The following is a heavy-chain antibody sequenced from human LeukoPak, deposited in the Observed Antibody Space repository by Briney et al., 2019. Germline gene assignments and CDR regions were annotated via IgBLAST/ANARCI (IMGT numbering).Heavy chain of an antibody. Sequence: PGGSLRLSCAASGFTFSSYSMNWVRQAPGKGLEWVSYISGNNDNIHQADSVKGRFTISRDNAKNSLYLQMNSLKTEDTAVYYCTTVLPGGYWGQGTLVTVSS. J-gene: IGHJ4*02. V-gene: IGHV3-48*01. CDR2: ISGNNDNI. CDR1: GFTFSSYS. CDR3: TTVLPGGY. D-gene: IGHD3-10*01.